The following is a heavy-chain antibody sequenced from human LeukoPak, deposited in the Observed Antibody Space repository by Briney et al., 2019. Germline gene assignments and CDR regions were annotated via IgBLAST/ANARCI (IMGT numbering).Heavy chain of an antibody. CDR1: GGSISSYY. V-gene: IGHV4-59*01. J-gene: IGHJ6*02. Sequence: SETLSLTCTVSGGSISSYYWSWIRQPPGKGLEWIGYIYYSGSTNYNPSLKSRVAIPVDTSKNQFSLKLSSVTAADTAVYYCARVGFFCSSTSCYPAGGNYYYGMDVWGQGTTVTVSS. CDR3: ARVGFFCSSTSCYPAGGNYYYGMDV. D-gene: IGHD2-2*01. CDR2: IYYSGST.